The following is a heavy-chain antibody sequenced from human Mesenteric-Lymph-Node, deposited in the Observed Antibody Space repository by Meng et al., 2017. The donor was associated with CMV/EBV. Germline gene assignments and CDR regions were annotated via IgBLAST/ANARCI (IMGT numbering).Heavy chain of an antibody. V-gene: IGHV1-46*01. CDR2: INPSGGST. D-gene: IGHD3-3*01. CDR3: ARRDFWSGYGYYYYGMDV. CDR1: GYTFTGYY. J-gene: IGHJ6*02. Sequence: ASVKVSCKASGYTFTGYYMHWVRQAPGQGLEWMGIINPSGGSTSYAQKFQDRVTMTRDTSTSTVYMELSSLRSEDTAVYYCARRDFWSGYGYYYYGMDVWGQGTTVTVSS.